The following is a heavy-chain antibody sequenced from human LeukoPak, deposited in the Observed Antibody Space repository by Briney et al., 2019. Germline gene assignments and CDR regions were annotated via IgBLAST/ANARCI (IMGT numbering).Heavy chain of an antibody. V-gene: IGHV3-64D*09. CDR1: GFTFSNYG. CDR3: VKSEGGDYYIH. D-gene: IGHD3-3*01. J-gene: IGHJ4*02. Sequence: GGSLILSCSASGFTFSNYGMRWVRQVPGKGLEYVSGISSNGGSTNYADSVKGRFTISRDNSKNTLYLQMSSLRAEDTAVYFCVKSEGGDYYIHWGQGTLVTVSS. CDR2: ISSNGGST.